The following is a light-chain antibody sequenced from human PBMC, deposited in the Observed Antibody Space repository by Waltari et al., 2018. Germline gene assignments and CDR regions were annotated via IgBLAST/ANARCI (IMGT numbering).Light chain of an antibody. CDR2: GAN. CDR1: SSGVGNYDL. Sequence: QSALTQPASVSGSPGQSITISCTGTSSGVGNYDLVPWYQHPPGRAPKLIIYGANERPSGVSNRFSGSKSGIAASLTISGLQAEDEADYYCCSYLGSNTWVFGGGTKLTVL. CDR3: CSYLGSNTWV. V-gene: IGLV2-23*01. J-gene: IGLJ2*01.